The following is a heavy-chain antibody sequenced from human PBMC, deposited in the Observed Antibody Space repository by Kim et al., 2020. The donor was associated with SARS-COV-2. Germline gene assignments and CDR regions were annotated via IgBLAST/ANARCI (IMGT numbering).Heavy chain of an antibody. CDR2: YPGDSDP. Sequence: YPGDSDPRYSPSFQGQVTISADKSISTAYLQWSSLTASDTAMYYCARIGDYWGQGTLVTVSS. J-gene: IGHJ4*02. D-gene: IGHD2-15*01. CDR3: ARIGDY. V-gene: IGHV5-51*01.